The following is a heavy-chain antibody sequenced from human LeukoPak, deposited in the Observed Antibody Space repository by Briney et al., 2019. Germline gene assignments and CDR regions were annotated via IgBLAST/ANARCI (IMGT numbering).Heavy chain of an antibody. CDR3: AGHHPRNTVDF. J-gene: IGHJ4*02. D-gene: IGHD2-8*02. Sequence: SETLSLTCAVYGGSFSGYYWTWIRQPPGKGLEWIGEINHSGSTSYNPSLKSRVTISLDTSKNQFSLKLSFVTAADTAVYYCAGHHPRNTVDFWGQGTLVTVSS. V-gene: IGHV4-34*01. CDR1: GGSFSGYY. CDR2: INHSGST.